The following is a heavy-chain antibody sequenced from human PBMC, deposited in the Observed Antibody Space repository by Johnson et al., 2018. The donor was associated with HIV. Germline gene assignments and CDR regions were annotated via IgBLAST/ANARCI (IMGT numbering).Heavy chain of an antibody. D-gene: IGHD6-19*01. V-gene: IGHV3-66*01. CDR3: AKARSSGQGAFDI. CDR2: FYHGGCT. J-gene: IGHJ3*02. Sequence: MQLVESGGGLVQPGGSLRLSCAASTFIVSSNYMRWVRQAPGKGLEWVSIFYHGGCTYHADSVKGRFTISRDNSNNTVYLRMNSLRAEDTAVYYCAKARSSGQGAFDIWGQGTLVTVSS. CDR1: TFIVSSNY.